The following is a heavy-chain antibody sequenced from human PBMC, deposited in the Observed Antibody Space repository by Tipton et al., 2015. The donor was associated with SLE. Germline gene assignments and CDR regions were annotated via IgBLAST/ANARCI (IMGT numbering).Heavy chain of an antibody. D-gene: IGHD3-10*01. CDR2: IYYNGNT. J-gene: IGHJ3*02. Sequence: TLSLTCEVYGGSFSGYYWSWIRQHPGKALEWIGYIYYNGNTYYNPSLKSRATISADTSNNEFSLRLTSVTAADTAIYYCASPGGWSGNFDAFDIWGQGTMVTVSS. CDR3: ASPGGWSGNFDAFDI. V-gene: IGHV4-31*11. CDR1: GGSFSGYY.